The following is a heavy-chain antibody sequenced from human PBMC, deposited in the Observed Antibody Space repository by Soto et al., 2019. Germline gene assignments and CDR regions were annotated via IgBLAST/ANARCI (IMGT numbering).Heavy chain of an antibody. CDR1: GYTLTGYY. J-gene: IGHJ6*02. V-gene: IGHV1-2*02. Sequence: ASVKVSCKASGYTLTGYYIHWVREAPGQGLEWMGWINPQTGGTSYAQKFQGRVTLSRDTSINTAYLELSRLTFDDAAVYFCARERYQVISDGMDVWGQGTTVTVS. CDR3: ARERYQVISDGMDV. CDR2: INPQTGGT. D-gene: IGHD2-2*01.